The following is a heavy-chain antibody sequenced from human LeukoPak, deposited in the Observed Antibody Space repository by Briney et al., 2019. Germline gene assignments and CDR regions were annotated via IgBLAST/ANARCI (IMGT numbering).Heavy chain of an antibody. J-gene: IGHJ4*02. Sequence: SETLSLTCAVSGYSISGGYYWGWIRQPPGKGLEWIGNIFHSGISHYNPSLSSRLTMSVDTSKNRFSLNLRSVTAADTAVYYCVRTTYYYDTSGHLGFDHWGQGTLVTVSS. V-gene: IGHV4-38-2*01. CDR3: VRTTYYYDTSGHLGFDH. CDR1: GYSISGGYY. CDR2: IFHSGIS. D-gene: IGHD3-22*01.